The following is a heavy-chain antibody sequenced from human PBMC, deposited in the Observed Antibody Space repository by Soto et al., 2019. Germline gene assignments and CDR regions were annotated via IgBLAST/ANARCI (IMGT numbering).Heavy chain of an antibody. CDR1: GFTVSSNY. V-gene: IGHV3-53*01. Sequence: GGSLRLSCAASGFTVSSNYMSWVRQAPGKRQEWVSVIYSEGSTYYADSMKGRFTISRDNSKNTLYLQMNSLRAEDTAVYYCARDRVRYYGMDVWGQGTTVTVSS. CDR2: IYSEGST. CDR3: ARDRVRYYGMDV. D-gene: IGHD2-21*01. J-gene: IGHJ6*02.